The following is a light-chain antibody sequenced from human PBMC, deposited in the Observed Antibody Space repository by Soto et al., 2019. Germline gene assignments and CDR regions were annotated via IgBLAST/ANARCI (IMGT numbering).Light chain of an antibody. CDR3: AAWDDSLSSWV. CDR1: SSNIGSNY. V-gene: IGLV1-47*01. CDR2: SNN. Sequence: QPVLTQPPSASGTPGQRVTISCSGSSSNIGSNYVSWYQQLPGTAPKLLIYSNNQRPSGVPDRFSGSKSGTSASLAISGLRSEDEADYYCAAWDDSLSSWVFGGGTKLTVL. J-gene: IGLJ3*02.